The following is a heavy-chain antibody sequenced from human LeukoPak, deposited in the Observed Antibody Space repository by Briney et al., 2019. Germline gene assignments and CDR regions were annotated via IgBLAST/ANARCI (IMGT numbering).Heavy chain of an antibody. J-gene: IGHJ4*02. CDR2: IYSGGST. Sequence: GGSLRLSCAASGFTFSSTVMTWVRQAPGKGLEWVSVIYSGGSTYYADSVKGRFTISRDNSKNTLYLQMNSLRAEDTAVYYCARDQEYYFDYWGQGTLVTVSS. CDR1: GFTFSSTV. CDR3: ARDQEYYFDY. V-gene: IGHV3-66*01.